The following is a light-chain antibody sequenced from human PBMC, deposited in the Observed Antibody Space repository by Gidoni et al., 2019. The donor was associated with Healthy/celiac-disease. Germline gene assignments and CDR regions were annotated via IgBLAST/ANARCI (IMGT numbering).Light chain of an antibody. J-gene: IGKJ3*01. CDR1: QDISNY. CDR2: DAS. V-gene: IGKV1-33*01. Sequence: DIQMTQSPSSLSASVGDRVTITCQASQDISNYLHWYQQKPGKVPKLLIYDASNLETGVPSRFSGSGSGTDFTFTISSLQPEDIATYYCQQYDNLPLTFGPGTKVDIK. CDR3: QQYDNLPLT.